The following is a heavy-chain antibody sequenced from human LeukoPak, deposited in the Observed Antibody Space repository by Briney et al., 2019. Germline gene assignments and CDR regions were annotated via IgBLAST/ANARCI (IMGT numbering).Heavy chain of an antibody. CDR2: INHSGST. Sequence: SETLSLTCAVYGGSFSGYYWSWIRQPPGKGLEWIGEINHSGSTNYNPSLKSRVTISVDTSKNQFSLKLSSVTAADTAVYYCARGVIAALWGQGTLVTVSS. V-gene: IGHV4-34*01. CDR3: ARGVIAAL. D-gene: IGHD6-6*01. CDR1: GGSFSGYY. J-gene: IGHJ4*02.